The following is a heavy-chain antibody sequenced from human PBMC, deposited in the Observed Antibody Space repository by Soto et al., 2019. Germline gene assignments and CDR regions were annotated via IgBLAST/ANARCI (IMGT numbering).Heavy chain of an antibody. CDR1: GFTFSSYA. CDR3: AREGCDGGRCYTLVGLRYGMDV. V-gene: IGHV3-30-3*01. CDR2: ISYDGNNK. Sequence: QVQLVESGGGVVQPGRSLRLSCAASGFTFSSYAMYWVRQAPGKGLEWVAVISYDGNNKYYADSVKGRFTISRDNSKNKLYLNMNSMRAEDTAVYYCAREGCDGGRCYTLVGLRYGMDVWGQGTTVTVSS. J-gene: IGHJ6*02. D-gene: IGHD2-15*01.